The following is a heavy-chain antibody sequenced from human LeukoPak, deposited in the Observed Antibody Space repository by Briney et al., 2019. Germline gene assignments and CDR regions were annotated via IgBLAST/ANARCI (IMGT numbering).Heavy chain of an antibody. V-gene: IGHV4-34*01. D-gene: IGHD3-3*01. CDR1: GFTFSSYA. CDR2: INHSGST. CDR3: ARAGYDFWSGYVGYYFDY. Sequence: GSLRLSCAASGFTFSSYAMSWIRQPPGKGLEWIGEINHSGSTNYNPSLKSRVTISVDTSKNQFSLKLSSVTAADTAVYYCARAGYDFWSGYVGYYFDYWGQGTLVTVSS. J-gene: IGHJ4*02.